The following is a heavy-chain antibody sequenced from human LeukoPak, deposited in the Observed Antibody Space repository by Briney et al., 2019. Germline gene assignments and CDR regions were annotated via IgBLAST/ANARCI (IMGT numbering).Heavy chain of an antibody. D-gene: IGHD6-13*01. CDR3: ARPYSSSWYNWFDP. CDR1: GFTFSSYG. CDR2: IWYDGSNK. J-gene: IGHJ5*02. Sequence: GGSLRLSCAASGFTFSSYGMHWVRQAPGKGLEWVAVIWYDGSNKYYADSVKGRFTISRDNSKNTLYLQMNSLRAEDTAVYYCARPYSSSWYNWFDPWGQGTLVTVSS. V-gene: IGHV3-33*01.